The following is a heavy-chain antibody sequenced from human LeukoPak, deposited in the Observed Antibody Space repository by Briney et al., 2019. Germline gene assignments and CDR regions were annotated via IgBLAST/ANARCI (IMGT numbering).Heavy chain of an antibody. CDR1: GGSFSGYY. D-gene: IGHD6-13*01. V-gene: IGHV4-34*01. J-gene: IGHJ4*02. Sequence: SETLSLTCAVYGGSFSGYYWSWIRQPPGKGLEWIGEINHSGSTNYNPSLKSRVTISVDTSKNRFSLKLSSVTAADTAVYYCARGSRGAAGFDYWGQGTLVTVSS. CDR3: ARGSRGAAGFDY. CDR2: INHSGST.